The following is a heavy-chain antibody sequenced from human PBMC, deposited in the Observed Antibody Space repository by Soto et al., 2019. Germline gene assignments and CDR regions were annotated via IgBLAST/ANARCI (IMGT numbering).Heavy chain of an antibody. J-gene: IGHJ4*02. CDR2: ISSSSSYI. Sequence: GGSLRLSCAASGFTFSSYSMNWVRQAPGKGLEWVSSISSSSSYIYYADSVKGRFTISRDNAKNSLYLQMNSLRAEDTAVYYCARSESGWPTDYWGQGTLVTVSS. CDR1: GFTFSSYS. V-gene: IGHV3-21*01. CDR3: ARSESGWPTDY. D-gene: IGHD6-19*01.